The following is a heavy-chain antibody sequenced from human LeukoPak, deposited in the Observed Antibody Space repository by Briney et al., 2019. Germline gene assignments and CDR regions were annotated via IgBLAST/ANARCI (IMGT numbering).Heavy chain of an antibody. CDR3: ARKGGGSGRCPYFDS. J-gene: IGHJ4*02. V-gene: IGHV3-30*03. Sequence: PGGSLRLSCAVSGITLSNYGMHWVRQAPGKGLEWVAGISIGGDNKPSADPVKGRLTISRDDSENTLFLQMNSLRVEDTAVYYCARKGGGSGRCPYFDSWGQGILVTVSS. CDR1: GITLSNYG. D-gene: IGHD6-19*01. CDR2: ISIGGDNK.